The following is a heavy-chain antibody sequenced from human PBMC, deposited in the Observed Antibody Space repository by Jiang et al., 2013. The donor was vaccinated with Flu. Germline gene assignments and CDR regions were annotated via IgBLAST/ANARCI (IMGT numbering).Heavy chain of an antibody. CDR1: GYTFSTHD. Sequence: AEVKKPGASVKVSCKASGYTFSTHDISWVRQAPDKGLSGWDGSTLTIITVSLSPSFQGRVTLTTDTSTNTAYMELRSLRSDDTAVYYCARVPGAYFESSGSYYFDYWGQGALVTVSS. CDR2: STLTIITV. CDR3: ARVPGAYFESSGSYYFDY. D-gene: IGHD3-22*01. J-gene: IGHJ4*02. V-gene: IGHV1-18*04.